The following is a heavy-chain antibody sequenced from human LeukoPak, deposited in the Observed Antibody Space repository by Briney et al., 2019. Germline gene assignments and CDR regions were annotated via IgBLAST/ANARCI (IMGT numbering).Heavy chain of an antibody. D-gene: IGHD3-22*01. CDR2: IYYSGST. CDR3: ARVGEDYYDSSGYYRD. J-gene: IGHJ4*02. V-gene: IGHV4-30-4*08. CDR1: GGSISSGDYY. Sequence: SETLSLTCTVSGGSISSGDYYWSWIRQPPGKGLEWIGYIYYSGSTYYNPSLKSRVTISVDTSKNQFSLKLSSVTAADTAVYYCARVGEDYYDSSGYYRDWGQGTLVTVSS.